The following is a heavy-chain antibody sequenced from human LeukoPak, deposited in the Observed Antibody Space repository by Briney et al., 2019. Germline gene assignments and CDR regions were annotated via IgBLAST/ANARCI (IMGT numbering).Heavy chain of an antibody. V-gene: IGHV3-30*18. CDR2: ISYDGSTT. J-gene: IGHJ4*02. CDR3: AKWSLTTWGYFDY. CDR1: GFTFSSYG. D-gene: IGHD1-14*01. Sequence: GRSLRLSCVASGFTFSSYGMHWVRQAPGKGLEWVAVISYDGSTTCYADSVKGRFTISRDNSKNTLYLQMNSLRAEDTAVYYCAKWSLTTWGYFDYWGQGTLVTVSS.